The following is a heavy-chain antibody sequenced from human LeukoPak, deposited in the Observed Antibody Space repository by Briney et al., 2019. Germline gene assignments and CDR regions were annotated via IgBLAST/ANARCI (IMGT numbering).Heavy chain of an antibody. CDR2: ISSSSSTI. V-gene: IGHV3-48*01. Sequence: GGSLRLSCAASGFTFSSYSMNWVRQAPGKGLEWVSYISSSSSTIYYADSVKGRFTISRDNAKNSLYLQMNSLRAEDTAVYYCARDANYYDSSGRDYWGQGTLVTVSS. CDR3: ARDANYYDSSGRDY. CDR1: GFTFSSYS. D-gene: IGHD3-22*01. J-gene: IGHJ4*02.